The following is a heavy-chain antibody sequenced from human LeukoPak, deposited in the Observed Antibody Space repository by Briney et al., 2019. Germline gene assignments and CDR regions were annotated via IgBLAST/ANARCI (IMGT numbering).Heavy chain of an antibody. CDR1: GYTFTSQY. CDR2: INPSGGST. Sequence: ASVSVSCKASGYTFTSQYMHWVRQAPGQGLEWMGIINPSGGSTTYAQKFQGRVTMTRDTSTSTVYMELSSLRSDDTAVYYCARAVAAGRRFDYWGQGTLVTVSS. V-gene: IGHV1-46*01. CDR3: ARAVAAGRRFDY. D-gene: IGHD6-13*01. J-gene: IGHJ4*02.